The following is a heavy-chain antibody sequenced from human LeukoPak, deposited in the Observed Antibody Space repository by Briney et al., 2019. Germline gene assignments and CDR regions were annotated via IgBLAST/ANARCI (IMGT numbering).Heavy chain of an antibody. V-gene: IGHV4-39*01. Sequence: SETLSLTCTVSGGSISSSSYYWGWIRQPPGKGLEWIGSIYYSGSTYYNPSLKSRVTISVDTSKNQFSLKLSSVTAADTAVYYCASSYYYDSSGYLMGFDYWGQGTLVTVSS. CDR2: IYYSGST. CDR1: GGSISSSSYY. CDR3: ASSYYYDSSGYLMGFDY. J-gene: IGHJ4*02. D-gene: IGHD3-22*01.